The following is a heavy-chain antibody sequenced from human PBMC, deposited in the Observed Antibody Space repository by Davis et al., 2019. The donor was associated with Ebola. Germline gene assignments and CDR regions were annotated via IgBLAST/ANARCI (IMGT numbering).Heavy chain of an antibody. CDR3: ARIRVLGIAAHENYYYYGMDV. D-gene: IGHD6-13*01. V-gene: IGHV2-70*01. J-gene: IGHJ6*04. CDR2: LDWNDNN. Sequence: SAPTLVKPTQTLTLTCSFSGVSLTSTEMCVSWIRQSPGNALEWLSLLDWNDNNTYSASLRTRLTISMDTSKNQVVLRMTNMDPVDTATYYCARIRVLGIAAHENYYYYGMDVWGRGTTVTVSS. CDR1: GVSLTSTEMC.